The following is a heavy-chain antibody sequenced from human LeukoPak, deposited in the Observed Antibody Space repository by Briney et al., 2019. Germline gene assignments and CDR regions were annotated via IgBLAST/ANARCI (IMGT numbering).Heavy chain of an antibody. Sequence: GGSLRLSCAAAGFTFSSSSMNWVRQTPGKGLEWVSSISGESKYIYYADSVTGRFTISRDNAKNSLYLQMSTLRAEDTAVYYCARGAVSQGNYDYWGQGTQVTVSS. V-gene: IGHV3-21*01. CDR3: ARGAVSQGNYDY. CDR2: ISGESKYI. J-gene: IGHJ4*02. CDR1: GFTFSSSS. D-gene: IGHD3-10*01.